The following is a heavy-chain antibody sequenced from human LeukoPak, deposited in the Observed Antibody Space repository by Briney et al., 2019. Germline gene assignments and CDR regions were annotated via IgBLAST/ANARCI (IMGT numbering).Heavy chain of an antibody. CDR2: IYYSGST. CDR3: ARGQYYYDSSGI. Sequence: PSETLSLTCTVSGGSISSSSYYWGWIRQPPGKGLEWIGSIYYSGSTYYNPSLKSRVTISVDTSKNQFSLKLSSVTAADTAVYYCARGQYYYDSSGIWGQGTMVTVSS. D-gene: IGHD3-22*01. J-gene: IGHJ3*02. CDR1: GGSISSSSYY. V-gene: IGHV4-39*07.